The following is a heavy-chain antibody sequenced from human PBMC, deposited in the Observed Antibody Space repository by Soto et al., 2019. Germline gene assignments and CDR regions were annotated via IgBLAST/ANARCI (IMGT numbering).Heavy chain of an antibody. D-gene: IGHD1-7*01. CDR2: IYRTGST. CDR1: GGSFTSNNW. Sequence: SETLSLTCDVSGGSFTSNNWWTWVRQPPGQGLEWIGEIYRTGSTNYNPSLKSRVTISLDRSENQFSLKVTSLTAADTAVYYCASRDPGTSVDYWGQGTLVTVSS. J-gene: IGHJ4*02. V-gene: IGHV4-4*02. CDR3: ASRDPGTSVDY.